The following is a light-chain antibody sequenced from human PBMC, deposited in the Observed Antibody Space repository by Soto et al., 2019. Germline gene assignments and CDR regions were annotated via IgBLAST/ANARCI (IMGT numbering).Light chain of an antibody. Sequence: EIVVTQSPATLSVSPGERATLSCRASQSVSSNLAWYQQNPGQAPRLLIYGASTRATGIPARFSGSGSGTEFTLTISSLQSEDFAVYYCQQYNNWPPRMYTFGQGTKLEIK. CDR3: QQYNNWPPRMYT. CDR1: QSVSSN. CDR2: GAS. V-gene: IGKV3-15*01. J-gene: IGKJ2*01.